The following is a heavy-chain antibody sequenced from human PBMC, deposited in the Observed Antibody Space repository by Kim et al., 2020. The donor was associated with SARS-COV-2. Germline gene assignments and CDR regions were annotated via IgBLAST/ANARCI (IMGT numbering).Heavy chain of an antibody. Sequence: GESLKISCEGSGYSFSNYWIGWVRQMPGKGLEWMGIIYPADSATRYSPSFQGQVIVSADRSISTAYLQWSSLKASDTALYYCLSVHRYGLFYFDNWGQGT. CDR1: GYSFSNYW. J-gene: IGHJ4*02. V-gene: IGHV5-51*01. D-gene: IGHD5-18*01. CDR2: IYPADSAT. CDR3: LSVHRYGLFYFDN.